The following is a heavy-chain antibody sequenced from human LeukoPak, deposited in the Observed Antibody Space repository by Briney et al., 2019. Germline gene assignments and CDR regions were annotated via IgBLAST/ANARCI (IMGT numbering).Heavy chain of an antibody. J-gene: IGHJ4*02. CDR1: GDSISSGYY. D-gene: IGHD6-19*01. CDR3: ARNSSGWFFDY. V-gene: IGHV4-38-2*01. CDR2: IYHSGST. Sequence: SETLSLTCDVSGDSISSGYYWGWIRQPPGKGLEWIGSIYHSGSTTYNPSLKSRVTISADTSKNQFSLKVRSVTAADTAVYYCARNSSGWFFDYWGQGTLATVSS.